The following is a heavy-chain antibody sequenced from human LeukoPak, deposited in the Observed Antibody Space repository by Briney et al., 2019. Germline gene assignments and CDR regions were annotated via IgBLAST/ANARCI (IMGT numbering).Heavy chain of an antibody. V-gene: IGHV3-21*01. D-gene: IGHD6-13*01. CDR3: GRAFPPLRTAAAEDY. Sequence: PGGSLRLSCTASGFTFSDCDMDWFRQAPGEGLEWVSSISYRSSHMYYADSVKGRFTISRDNAENSLYLQMNSLRAEDTAVYYCGRAFPPLRTAAAEDYWGQGTLVTVSS. CDR1: GFTFSDCD. J-gene: IGHJ4*02. CDR2: ISYRSSHM.